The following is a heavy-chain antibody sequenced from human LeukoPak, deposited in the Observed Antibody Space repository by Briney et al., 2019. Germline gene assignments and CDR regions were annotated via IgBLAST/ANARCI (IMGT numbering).Heavy chain of an antibody. J-gene: IGHJ6*02. Sequence: GGSLRLSCAASGFTFSNAWMSWVRQAPGKGLEWVANIKQDGSEKYYVDSVKGRFTISRDNAKNSLYLQMNSLRAEDTAVYYCARDRNPDNYYDILTGYYWYYYYGMDVWGQGTTVTVSS. CDR2: IKQDGSEK. CDR1: GFTFSNAW. D-gene: IGHD3-9*01. V-gene: IGHV3-7*01. CDR3: ARDRNPDNYYDILTGYYWYYYYGMDV.